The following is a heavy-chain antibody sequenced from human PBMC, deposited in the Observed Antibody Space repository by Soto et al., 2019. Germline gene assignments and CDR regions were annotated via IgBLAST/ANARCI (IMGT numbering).Heavy chain of an antibody. Sequence: SVKVSCKASGGTFSSYAISWVRQAPGQGLEWMGGIIPIFGTANYAQKFQGRVTITADESTSTAYMELSSLRSEDTAVYYCARGYCSSTSCSEVAKDYYYYYGMDVWGQGTTVTVSS. J-gene: IGHJ6*02. V-gene: IGHV1-69*13. CDR2: IIPIFGTA. CDR3: ARGYCSSTSCSEVAKDYYYYYGMDV. CDR1: GGTFSSYA. D-gene: IGHD2-2*01.